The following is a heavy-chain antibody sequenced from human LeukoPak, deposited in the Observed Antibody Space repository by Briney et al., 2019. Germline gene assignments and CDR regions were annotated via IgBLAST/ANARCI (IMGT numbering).Heavy chain of an antibody. V-gene: IGHV3-30*18. Sequence: GGSLRLSCAASGFTFSSYGMHWVRQAPGKGLEWVAVISYDGSNKYYADSVKGRFTISRDNSKNTLCLQMNSLRAEDTAVCYCAKDGGCSSTSCSWGYYYYGMDVWGQGTTVTVSS. D-gene: IGHD2-2*01. CDR1: GFTFSSYG. CDR3: AKDGGCSSTSCSWGYYYYGMDV. CDR2: ISYDGSNK. J-gene: IGHJ6*02.